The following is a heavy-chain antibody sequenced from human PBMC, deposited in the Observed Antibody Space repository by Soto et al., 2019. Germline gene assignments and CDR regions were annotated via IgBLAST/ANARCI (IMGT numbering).Heavy chain of an antibody. J-gene: IGHJ4*02. CDR1: GGSISSSGYY. D-gene: IGHD3-9*01. V-gene: IGHV4-39*01. CDR3: ARHSPDFDWLSQFDY. CDR2: IYYSGST. Sequence: SDTLSLTCTVSGGSISSSGYYWGWIRQPPGKGLEWIGTIYYSGSTYYNPSLKSRVTISVDTSKNQFSLKLSSVTAADTAVYYCARHSPDFDWLSQFDYWGQGTLVTVSS.